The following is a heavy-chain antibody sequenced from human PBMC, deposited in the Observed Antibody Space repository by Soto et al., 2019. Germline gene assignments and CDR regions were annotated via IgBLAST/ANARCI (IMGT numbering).Heavy chain of an antibody. V-gene: IGHV3-66*01. D-gene: IGHD6-19*01. CDR3: ARDQEREGSSGWYYNWFDP. CDR2: IYSGGST. J-gene: IGHJ5*02. Sequence: GGSLRLSCAASGFTVSSNYMSWVRQAPGKGLEWVSVIYSGGSTYYADSVKGRFTISRDNSKNTRYLQMNSLGAEDTAVYYCARDQEREGSSGWYYNWFDPWGQGTLVTVSS. CDR1: GFTVSSNY.